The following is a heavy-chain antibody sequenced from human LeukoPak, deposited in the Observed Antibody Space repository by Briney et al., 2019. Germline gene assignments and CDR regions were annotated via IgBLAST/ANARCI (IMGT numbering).Heavy chain of an antibody. J-gene: IGHJ4*02. D-gene: IGHD6-19*01. CDR3: SCDVYSACYFDF. V-gene: IGHV4-61*01. CDR2: IYYSGST. CDR1: GVSVSSGSYY. Sequence: NPSETLCLTCTVSGVSVSSGSYYWSWIRQPPGKGLEWIGYIYYSGSTNYNPSLKSRVTISVDTSKNQFSLKLSSVTAADTAMYFDSCDVYSACYFDFWGQGTLVTVSS.